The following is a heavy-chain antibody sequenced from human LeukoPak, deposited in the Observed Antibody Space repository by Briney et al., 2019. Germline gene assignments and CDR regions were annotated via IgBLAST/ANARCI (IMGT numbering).Heavy chain of an antibody. D-gene: IGHD5-18*01. V-gene: IGHV4-4*07. Sequence: SETLSLTCTVSGGSISSYYWSWIRQPAGKGLGWIGRIYTSGSTNYNPSLKSRVTMSVDTSKNQFSLKLSSVTAADTAVYYCARVGGYSYGYNYFDYWGQGTLVTVSS. J-gene: IGHJ4*02. CDR1: GGSISSYY. CDR2: IYTSGST. CDR3: ARVGGYSYGYNYFDY.